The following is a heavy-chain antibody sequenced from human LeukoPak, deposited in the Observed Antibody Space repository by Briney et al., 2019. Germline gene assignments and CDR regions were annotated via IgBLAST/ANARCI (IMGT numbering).Heavy chain of an antibody. V-gene: IGHV3-23*01. CDR1: GFTFRSYA. Sequence: GGSLRLSCVGSGFTFRSYAMSWVRQAPGKGLEWVSAMSATGNTFYADSVTGRFTISGDNSDNTLFLQMDSPGVSDTAIYYCAKEDGRGSSFDSWGQGTLVTVSS. J-gene: IGHJ4*02. D-gene: IGHD6-13*01. CDR2: MSATGNT. CDR3: AKEDGRGSSFDS.